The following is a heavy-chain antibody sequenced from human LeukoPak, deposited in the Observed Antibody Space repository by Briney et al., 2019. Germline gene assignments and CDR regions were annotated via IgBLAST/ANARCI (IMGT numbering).Heavy chain of an antibody. J-gene: IGHJ3*02. CDR2: MNPNSGNT. Sequence: ASVKVSCKASGYTFTSYDINWVRQATGQGLEWMGWMNPNSGNTGYAQKFQGRVTITRNTSISTAYMELSSLRSEDTAVYYCAREYGITMVRGVHDAFDIWGQGTMVTVSS. V-gene: IGHV1-8*03. CDR3: AREYGITMVRGVHDAFDI. CDR1: GYTFTSYD. D-gene: IGHD3-10*01.